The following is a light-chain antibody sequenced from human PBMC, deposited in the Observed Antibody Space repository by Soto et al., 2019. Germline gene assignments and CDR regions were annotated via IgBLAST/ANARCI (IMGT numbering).Light chain of an antibody. V-gene: IGKV3-20*01. CDR2: GAS. CDR3: HQYVTASPGT. J-gene: IGKJ1*01. Sequence: EIVLTQYPGTLSLSPGDRATLSCRARQRITDNYLAWYQQKPGQPPRLLIYGASTRAAGIPDRFSGSGSGTHFTLTISRLEPEDFAVYYCHQYVTASPGTFGQGTRVDI. CDR1: QRITDNY.